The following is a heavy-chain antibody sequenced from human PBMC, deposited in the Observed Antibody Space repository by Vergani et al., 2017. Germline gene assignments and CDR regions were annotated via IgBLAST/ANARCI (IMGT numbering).Heavy chain of an antibody. CDR2: IIYVRRT. D-gene: IGHD1-26*01. V-gene: IGHV4-39*01. Sequence: QLQESGPGLVKPSEPLSPICTVSGGSINPSSSFWGWIRQSPGTGLEWSGRIIYVRRTYYIPSLQSRATVFVDTSKNQFSLNLISVTAADTAVYYCARGRWDNWYFDLWGRGTLVTVSS. CDR1: GGSINPSSSF. CDR3: ARGRWDNWYFDL. J-gene: IGHJ2*01.